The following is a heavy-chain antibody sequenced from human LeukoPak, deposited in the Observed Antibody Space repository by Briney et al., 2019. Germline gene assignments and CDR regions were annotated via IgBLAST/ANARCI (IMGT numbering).Heavy chain of an antibody. D-gene: IGHD1-7*01. V-gene: IGHV1-2*02. J-gene: IGHJ3*02. CDR1: GYTFTGYY. CDR3: ARGFYNWNYGDAFDI. Sequence: GASVKVSCKASGYTFTGYYMHWMRQAPGQGLEWMGWINPNSGGTNYAQKFQGRVTMTRDTSISTAYMELSRLRSDDTAVYYCARGFYNWNYGDAFDIWGQGTMVTVSS. CDR2: INPNSGGT.